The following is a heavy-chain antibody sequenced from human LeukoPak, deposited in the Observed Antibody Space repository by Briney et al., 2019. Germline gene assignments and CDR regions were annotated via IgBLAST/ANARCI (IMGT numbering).Heavy chain of an antibody. CDR2: SIPIRGIA. V-gene: IGHV1-69*04. Sequence: SVKVSCKASGGTFTSYTISWVRQAPGQGHEWMGRSIPIRGIANNAQKCHGRVPSIADKSPSTAYMELSSLRSEDTAVYYCARDPSTSHYYYGMDVWGQGTTVTVSS. CDR1: GGTFTSYT. J-gene: IGHJ6*01. D-gene: IGHD2-2*01. CDR3: ARDPSTSHYYYGMDV.